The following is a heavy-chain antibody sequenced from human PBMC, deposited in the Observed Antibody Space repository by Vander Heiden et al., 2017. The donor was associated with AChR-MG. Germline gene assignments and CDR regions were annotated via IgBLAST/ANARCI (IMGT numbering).Heavy chain of an antibody. CDR2: ISSSSSTI. CDR3: ARGGILRFLEWFPLGAFDI. CDR1: GFTFSSYR. Sequence: EVQLVESGGGLVQPGGSLRLPCAASGFTFSSYRMNWVRQAPGKGLEWVSYISSSSSTIYYADSVKGRFTISRDNAKNSLYLQMNSLRDEDTAVYYCARGGILRFLEWFPLGAFDIWGQGTMVTVSS. V-gene: IGHV3-48*02. D-gene: IGHD3-3*01. J-gene: IGHJ3*02.